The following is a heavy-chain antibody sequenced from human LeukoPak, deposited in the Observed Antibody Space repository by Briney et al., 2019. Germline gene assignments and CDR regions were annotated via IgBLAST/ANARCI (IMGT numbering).Heavy chain of an antibody. Sequence: ASVKVSCKASVYTCSGYGFSWVRQAPGQGLERMGWVSAYNGNTIYAHSYQGRVTMTTDTSTSTAYMELRSLRPDDTAVYYCARGAGSYGDYSLWLGYWGQGTLVTVSS. CDR1: VYTCSGYG. J-gene: IGHJ4*02. CDR3: ARGAGSYGDYSLWLGY. CDR2: VSAYNGNT. D-gene: IGHD4-17*01. V-gene: IGHV1-18*01.